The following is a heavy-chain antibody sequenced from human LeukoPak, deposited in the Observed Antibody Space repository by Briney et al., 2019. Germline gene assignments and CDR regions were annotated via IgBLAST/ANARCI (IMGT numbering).Heavy chain of an antibody. CDR2: IIPIFGTA. J-gene: IGHJ4*02. D-gene: IGHD3-22*01. V-gene: IGHV1-69*01. Sequence: SVKVSCKASEGTFSSYAISWVRQAPGQGLEWMGGIIPIFGTANYAQKFQGRVTITADESTSTAYMELSSLRSEDTAVYYCARGNYYYDSSGYYYGQFDYWGQGTLVTVSS. CDR3: ARGNYYYDSSGYYYGQFDY. CDR1: EGTFSSYA.